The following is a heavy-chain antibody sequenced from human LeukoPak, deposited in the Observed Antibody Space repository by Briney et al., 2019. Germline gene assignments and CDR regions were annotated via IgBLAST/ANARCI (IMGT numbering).Heavy chain of an antibody. Sequence: ASVKVSCKASGYTFTSYGISWVRQAPGQGLEWMGWISAYNGNTNYPQKLQGRVTMTTDTSTSTAYMELRSLRSDDTAVYYCARFNGVVVVPASNWFDPWGQGTLVTVSS. CDR1: GYTFTSYG. J-gene: IGHJ5*02. CDR3: ARFNGVVVVPASNWFDP. CDR2: ISAYNGNT. D-gene: IGHD2-2*01. V-gene: IGHV1-18*01.